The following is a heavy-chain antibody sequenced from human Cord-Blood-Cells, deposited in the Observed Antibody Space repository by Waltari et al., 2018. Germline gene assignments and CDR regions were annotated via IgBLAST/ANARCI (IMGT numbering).Heavy chain of an antibody. CDR3: AREAVAGNYFDY. V-gene: IGHV3-30*04. CDR2: ISYDGSNK. CDR1: GFTFSSYA. Sequence: VQLVESGGGLVQPGGSLRLSCAASGFTFSSYAMHWVRQAPGKGLVWVAVISYDGSNKYYADSVKGRFTISRDNSKNTLYLQMNSLRAEDTAVYYCAREAVAGNYFDYWGQGTLVTVSS. J-gene: IGHJ4*02. D-gene: IGHD6-19*01.